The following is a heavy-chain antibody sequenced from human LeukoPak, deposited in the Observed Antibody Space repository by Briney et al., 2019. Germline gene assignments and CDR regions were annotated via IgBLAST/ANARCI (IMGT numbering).Heavy chain of an antibody. Sequence: ASVKVSCKASGYTFTSYYLHWMRQAPGQGLEWMGIVNPSGGTTNSAQKFQGRVTLTRDTSTGTVYMLLSRLRSEDTAVYYFARERGVVVATFPGYGIEVCGQKAPVTVSS. CDR2: VNPSGGTT. V-gene: IGHV1-46*01. CDR3: ARERGVVVATFPGYGIEV. CDR1: GYTFTSYY. D-gene: IGHD2-21*01. J-gene: IGHJ6*02.